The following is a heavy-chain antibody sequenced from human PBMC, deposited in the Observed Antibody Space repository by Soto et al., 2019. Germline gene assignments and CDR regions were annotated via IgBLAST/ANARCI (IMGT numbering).Heavy chain of an antibody. J-gene: IGHJ3*01. D-gene: IGHD2-21*02. V-gene: IGHV3-23*01. CDR1: GFTFGNYA. CDR2: ISDPGTST. CDR3: AKSLVTPSDAFDL. Sequence: QPGGSLRLSCAASGFTFGNYAMNWVRQAPGKGLEWISSISDPGTSTYYADSVKGRFSMSRDNSKNTLFLQMNRLRADDTAVYFCAKSLVTPSDAFDLWGRGTLATVSS.